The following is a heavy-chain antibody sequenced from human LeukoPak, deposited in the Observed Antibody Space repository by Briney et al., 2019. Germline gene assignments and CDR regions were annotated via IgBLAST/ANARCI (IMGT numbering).Heavy chain of an antibody. J-gene: IGHJ4*02. D-gene: IGHD6-19*01. CDR3: ARDNGGSYSSGWPFDY. V-gene: IGHV4-30-2*01. CDR1: GGSISSGGYS. Sequence: SQTLSLTCAVSGGSISSGGYSWSWIRQPPGKGLEWIGYIYHSGSTYYNPSLKSRVTISVDRPKNQFSLKLSSVTAADTAVYYCARDNGGSYSSGWPFDYWGQGTLVTVSS. CDR2: IYHSGST.